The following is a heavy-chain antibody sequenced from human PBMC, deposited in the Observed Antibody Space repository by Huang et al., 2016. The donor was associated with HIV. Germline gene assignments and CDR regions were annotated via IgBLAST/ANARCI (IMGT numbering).Heavy chain of an antibody. D-gene: IGHD3-10*01. CDR3: ARLAGGTWSYYFDL. Sequence: EVELVQSGTEVKKPGESLKISCKGSGYIFTTSWIGWVRQMPGKGLEWSGIIYPGDSDTSYSPSFQGQVTMSVDKSINTAYLHWSSLKASDTAMYYCARLAGGTWSYYFDLWGQGALVTVSS. CDR1: GYIFTTSW. CDR2: IYPGDSDT. V-gene: IGHV5-51*03. J-gene: IGHJ4*02.